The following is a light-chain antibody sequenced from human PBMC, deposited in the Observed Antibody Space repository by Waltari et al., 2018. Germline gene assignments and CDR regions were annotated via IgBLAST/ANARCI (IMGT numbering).Light chain of an antibody. J-gene: IGLJ2*01. CDR1: TLGHRY. V-gene: IGLV3-1*01. CDR2: QDI. CDR3: QAWDSNNVV. Sequence: SYGLTQPPSLSVSPGQTATITCSGDTLGHRYVSWYQQKPGQSPVLVISQDIKRPSGIPERFSGSNSGNTATLTISGTQTMDEADYFCQAWDSNNVVFGGGTRLTIL.